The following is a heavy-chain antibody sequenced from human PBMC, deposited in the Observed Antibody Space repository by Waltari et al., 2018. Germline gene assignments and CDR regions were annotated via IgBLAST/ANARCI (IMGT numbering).Heavy chain of an antibody. Sequence: QVQLVQSGAEVKQPGSSVKVSSKASGGTLSSYAISWVQQAPGQGLGWMGRIIPNLGIANYAQKFQGRVTITADESTSTAYRGLSSLRSEDTAVYYCARDGREIGDAFDIWGQGTMVTVSS. V-gene: IGHV1-69*04. CDR2: IIPNLGIA. CDR1: GGTLSSYA. J-gene: IGHJ3*02. CDR3: ARDGREIGDAFDI.